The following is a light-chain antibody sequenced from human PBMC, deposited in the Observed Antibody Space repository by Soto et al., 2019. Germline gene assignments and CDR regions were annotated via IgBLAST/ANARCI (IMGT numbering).Light chain of an antibody. CDR2: EDN. J-gene: IGLJ2*01. Sequence: NFMLTQPHSVSESPGKTVTISCTGSSGSIASNYVQWYQQRPGSAPTTVIYEDNQRPSGVPDRFSGSIDSSSNSAPLTISGLKTEDEADYYCQSYDSSNVVFGGGTKLTVL. V-gene: IGLV6-57*02. CDR1: SGSIASNY. CDR3: QSYDSSNVV.